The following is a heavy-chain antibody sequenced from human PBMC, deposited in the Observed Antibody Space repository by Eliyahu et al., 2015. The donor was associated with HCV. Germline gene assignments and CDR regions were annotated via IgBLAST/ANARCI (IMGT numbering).Heavy chain of an antibody. J-gene: IGHJ4*02. D-gene: IGHD4-17*01. CDR3: AREGPYGDSSFDH. Sequence: QVQLVESGGGLVKPGGSLRLSCTAXGFTFTDYNLAWIRQTPGKRLEWISYIIGSSTNTYYGDSMRGRFTISRDNARNSVYLQMDSLRVDDTALYYCAREGPYGDSSFDHWGQGALVTVSS. V-gene: IGHV3-11*05. CDR2: IIGSSTNT. CDR1: GFTFTDYN.